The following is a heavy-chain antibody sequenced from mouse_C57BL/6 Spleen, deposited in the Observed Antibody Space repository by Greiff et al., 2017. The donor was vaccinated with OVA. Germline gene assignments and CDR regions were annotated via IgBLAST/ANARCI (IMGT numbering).Heavy chain of an antibody. J-gene: IGHJ4*01. D-gene: IGHD4-1*02. CDR2: INPNNGGT. Sequence: VQLQQSGPELVKPGASVKIPCKASGYTFTDYNMDWVKQSHGKSLEWIGDINPNNGGTIYNQKFKGKATLTVDKSSSSAYMELRSLTSEDTAVYYCARRGQLFLAMDYWGQGTSVTVSS. CDR1: GYTFTDYN. V-gene: IGHV1-18*01. CDR3: ARRGQLFLAMDY.